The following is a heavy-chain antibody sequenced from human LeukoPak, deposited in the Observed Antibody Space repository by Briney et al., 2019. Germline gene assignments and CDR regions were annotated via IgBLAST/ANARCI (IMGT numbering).Heavy chain of an antibody. CDR2: ISGDGGST. V-gene: IGHV3-43*02. D-gene: IGHD5-18*01. J-gene: IGHJ3*02. CDR3: AKDIELDTAGFDI. Sequence: LTGGSLRLSCAASGFTFDDYAMHWLPQAPGKGLEWVSLISGDGGSTYYADSVKGRFTISRDNSKNSLYLRMNSLRTEDTALYYCAKDIELDTAGFDIWGQGTMVTVSS. CDR1: GFTFDDYA.